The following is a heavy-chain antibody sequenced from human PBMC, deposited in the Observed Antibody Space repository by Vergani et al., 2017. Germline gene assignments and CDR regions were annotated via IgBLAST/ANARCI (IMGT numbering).Heavy chain of an antibody. V-gene: IGHV1-24*01. D-gene: IGHD5-12*01. CDR3: ATPRLRFSYYYYYGMDV. J-gene: IGHJ6*02. Sequence: VQLVESGGGLVKPGASVKVSCKVSGYTLTELSMHWVRQAPGKGLEWMGGFDPEDGETIYAQKFQGRVTMTEDTSTDTAYMELSSLRSEDTAVYYCATPRLRFSYYYYYGMDVWGQGTTVTVSS. CDR2: FDPEDGET. CDR1: GYTLTELS.